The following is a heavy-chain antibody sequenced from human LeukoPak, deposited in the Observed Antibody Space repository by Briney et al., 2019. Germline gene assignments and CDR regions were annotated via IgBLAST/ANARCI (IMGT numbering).Heavy chain of an antibody. Sequence: GGSLRLSCAASGFTFSSDSMNWVRQAPGKGLEWVSSISSSSSYISYADSVKGRFTISRDNAKNSLYLQMNSLRAEDTAVYYSAGGFDYWGQGTLVTVSS. D-gene: IGHD3-16*01. CDR3: AGGFDY. J-gene: IGHJ4*02. V-gene: IGHV3-21*01. CDR2: ISSSSSYI. CDR1: GFTFSSDS.